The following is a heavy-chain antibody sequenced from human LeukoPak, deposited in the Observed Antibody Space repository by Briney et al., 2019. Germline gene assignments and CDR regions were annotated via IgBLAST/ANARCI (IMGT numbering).Heavy chain of an antibody. CDR2: IYYSGST. V-gene: IGHV4-39*07. J-gene: IGHJ4*02. D-gene: IGHD3-10*01. CDR3: ARVAYGSGSYYLDY. Sequence: SETLSLTCTVSGGSISSSSYYWGWIRQPPGKGLEWIGSIYYSGSTYYNPSLKSRVTISVDTSKNQFSLKLSSVTAADTAVYYCARVAYGSGSYYLDYWGQGTLVTVSS. CDR1: GGSISSSSYY.